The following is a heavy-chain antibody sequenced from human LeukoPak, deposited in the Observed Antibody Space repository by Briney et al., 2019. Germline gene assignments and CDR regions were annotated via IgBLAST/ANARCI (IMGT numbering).Heavy chain of an antibody. CDR3: ARGVSSVVPAILYYYYYMDV. CDR2: INPSGGST. D-gene: IGHD2-2*01. CDR1: GYTFTSYY. V-gene: IGHV1-46*01. Sequence: GASVKVSCKASGYTFTSYYMHWVRQAPGQGLEWMGIINPSGGSTSYAQKFQGRVTITRNTSISTAYMELSSLRSEDTAVYYCARGVSSVVPAILYYYYYMDVWGKGTTVTVSS. J-gene: IGHJ6*03.